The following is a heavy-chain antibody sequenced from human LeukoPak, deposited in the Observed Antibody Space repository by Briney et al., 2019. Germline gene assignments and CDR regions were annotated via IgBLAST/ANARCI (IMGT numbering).Heavy chain of an antibody. V-gene: IGHV4-39*01. D-gene: IGHD5-12*01. J-gene: IGHJ6*03. CDR1: GGSISNSYYY. CDR3: ARHIGYPYMDV. Sequence: SETLSLTCTVSGGSISNSYYYWVWIRQPPGKGLEGIGHIYDSGRTFYSPSLKSRVTISVDTSKNHFSLTLTSVTAADTSIYYCARHIGYPYMDVWGTGTTVTVS. CDR2: IYDSGRT.